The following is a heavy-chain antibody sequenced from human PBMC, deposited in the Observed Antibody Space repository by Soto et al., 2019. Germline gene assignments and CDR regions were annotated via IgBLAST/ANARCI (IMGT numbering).Heavy chain of an antibody. J-gene: IGHJ4*02. Sequence: QVQLQQWGAGLLKPSETLSLTCAVYGGSFSGYYWSWIRQPPGKGLEWIGEINHSGSTNYNPSLKSRVTISVDTSKNLFSLKLSSVTAADTAVYYCVRRRTIFGVVLSPFDYWGQGTLVTVSS. CDR3: VRRRTIFGVVLSPFDY. D-gene: IGHD3-3*01. CDR2: INHSGST. CDR1: GGSFSGYY. V-gene: IGHV4-34*01.